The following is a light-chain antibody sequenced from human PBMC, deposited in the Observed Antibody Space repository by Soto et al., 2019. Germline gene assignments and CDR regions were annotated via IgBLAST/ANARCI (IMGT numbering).Light chain of an antibody. J-gene: IGKJ4*01. CDR3: QQYGSSPLT. V-gene: IGKV3-20*01. Sequence: EIVMTQSPATLSVSPGERATLSCRASQSVTKNYLAWYQQKPGQAPRLLIYDASSRATGIPDRFSGSGSGTDFTLTISRLEPEDFAVYSCQQYGSSPLTFGGGTKVEIK. CDR2: DAS. CDR1: QSVTKNY.